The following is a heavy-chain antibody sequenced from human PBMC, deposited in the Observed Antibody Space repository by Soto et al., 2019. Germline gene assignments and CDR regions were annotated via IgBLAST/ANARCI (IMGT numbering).Heavy chain of an antibody. V-gene: IGHV4-39*01. CDR3: ARYVGGSYSTIDY. CDR1: GGSISSNNKY. D-gene: IGHD1-26*01. J-gene: IGHJ4*02. CDR2: IYYSGGT. Sequence: QLQLQEAGPGLVKPSETLSLTCTVSGGSISSNNKYWGWIRQPPGKGLEWIGSIYYSGGTYYNPSLKSRDTISVDTSKNQFSLKLSSVTAADTALYYCARYVGGSYSTIDYWAQGTLVSVSS.